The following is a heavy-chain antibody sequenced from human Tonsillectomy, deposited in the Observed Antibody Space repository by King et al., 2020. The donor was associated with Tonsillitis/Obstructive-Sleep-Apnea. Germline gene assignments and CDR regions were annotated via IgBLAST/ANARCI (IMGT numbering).Heavy chain of an antibody. CDR1: GDTFSSYE. D-gene: IGHD3-10*01. Sequence: QLVQSGAEVKKPGSSVKVSCKASGDTFSSYEISWVRQAPGQGLEWMGRIRPIRGILNYAQKFQGRVADKSTSTAYMELSSLRSEDTAVYYCAREGTGRGSWGYDSFDRWGQGTLVTVSS. V-gene: IGHV1-69*04. CDR3: AREGTGRGSWGYDSFDR. J-gene: IGHJ5*02. CDR2: IRPIRGIL.